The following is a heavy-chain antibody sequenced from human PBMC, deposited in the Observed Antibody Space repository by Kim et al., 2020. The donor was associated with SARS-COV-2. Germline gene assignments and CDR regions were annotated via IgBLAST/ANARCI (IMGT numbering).Heavy chain of an antibody. Sequence: PALSSRVTISEDTSKYQFSLKLCSVPAGDTAVYYCASLWSGYLYYFDYWGQGTLVTVSS. D-gene: IGHD3-3*01. CDR3: ASLWSGYLYYFDY. V-gene: IGHV4-34*13. J-gene: IGHJ4*02.